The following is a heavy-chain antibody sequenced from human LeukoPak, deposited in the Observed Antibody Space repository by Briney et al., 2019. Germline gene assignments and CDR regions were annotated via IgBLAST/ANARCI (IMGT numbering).Heavy chain of an antibody. D-gene: IGHD1-26*01. J-gene: IGHJ4*02. Sequence: PGGSLRLSCAPSGFTFITYSINGVRQAPGKGLEWLSYISSGSSTIYYEDSVKGRFTISRDNARNSLYLHMNGLRAEDTAVYYCARVTVGAAADYFDYWGQGTLVTVSS. CDR3: ARVTVGAAADYFDY. CDR2: ISSGSSTI. V-gene: IGHV3-48*01. CDR1: GFTFITYS.